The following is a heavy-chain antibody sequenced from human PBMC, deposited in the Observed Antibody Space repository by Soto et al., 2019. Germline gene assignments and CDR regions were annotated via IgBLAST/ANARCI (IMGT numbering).Heavy chain of an antibody. CDR2: ISAYNGNT. V-gene: IGHV1-18*04. D-gene: IGHD3-16*02. CDR1: GYTFTSYG. Sequence: QVQLVQSGAEVKKPGASVKVSCKASGYTFTSYGISWVRQAPGQGLEWMGWISAYNGNTNYAQKLQGRVTMTTDTSTSTAYMELRSLRSDDTAVYYGARDRRLGELSLYEYYFDYWGQGTLVTVSS. J-gene: IGHJ4*02. CDR3: ARDRRLGELSLYEYYFDY.